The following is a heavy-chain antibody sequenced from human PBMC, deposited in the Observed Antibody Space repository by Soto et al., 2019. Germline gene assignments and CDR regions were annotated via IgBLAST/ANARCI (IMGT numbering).Heavy chain of an antibody. Sequence: SETLSLTCTVSGGSISSSSYYWGWIRQPPGKGLEWIGSIYYSGSTYYNPSLKSRVPISVDTSKNQSSLKLSSVTAADTAVYYCAMDIVVVNLYWYFDLWGRGTLVTVSS. J-gene: IGHJ2*01. CDR2: IYYSGST. CDR3: AMDIVVVNLYWYFDL. D-gene: IGHD2-21*01. CDR1: GGSISSSSYY. V-gene: IGHV4-39*01.